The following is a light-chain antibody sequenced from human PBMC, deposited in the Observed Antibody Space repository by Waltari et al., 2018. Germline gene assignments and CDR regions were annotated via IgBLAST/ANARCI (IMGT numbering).Light chain of an antibody. CDR2: WAS. CDR3: RQYYSTPT. CDR1: QSVLYSSNNKNY. V-gene: IGKV4-1*01. Sequence: DIVMTQSPDSLAVSLGERATINCKSSQSVLYSSNNKNYLAWYQQKPGQPPKLLIYWASTRESGVPDRFSGSGSETDFTLTVSSLQAEDVAVYYCRQYYSTPTFGQGTKLEIK. J-gene: IGKJ2*01.